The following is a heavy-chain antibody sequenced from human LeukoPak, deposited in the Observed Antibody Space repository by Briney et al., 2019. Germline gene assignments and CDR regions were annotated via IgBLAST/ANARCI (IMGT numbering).Heavy chain of an antibody. Sequence: SETLSLTCAVYGGSFSGYYWSWIRQPPGKGLEWIGEINHSGSTNYNPSLKSRVTISVDTSKNQFSLKLSSVTAADTAVYYCARRGVYYDSSGYHYYFDYWGQGTLVTVSP. D-gene: IGHD3-22*01. J-gene: IGHJ4*02. CDR2: INHSGST. CDR1: GGSFSGYY. CDR3: ARRGVYYDSSGYHYYFDY. V-gene: IGHV4-34*01.